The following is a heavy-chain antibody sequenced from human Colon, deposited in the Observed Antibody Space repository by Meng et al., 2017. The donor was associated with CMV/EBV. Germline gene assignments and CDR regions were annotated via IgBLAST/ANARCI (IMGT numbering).Heavy chain of an antibody. CDR1: GYTFTSYG. V-gene: IGHV1-18*01. CDR2: ISAYNGNT. J-gene: IGHJ4*02. CDR3: ARDYVWGSYIHRFDY. Sequence: QVRLVQSGAEVKKPGASGKVSCKASGYTFTSYGISWVRQDPGQGLEWMGWISAYNGNTNYAQKLQGRVTMTTDTSTSTAYMELRSLRSDDTAVYYCARDYVWGSYIHRFDYWGQGTLVTVSS. D-gene: IGHD3-16*01.